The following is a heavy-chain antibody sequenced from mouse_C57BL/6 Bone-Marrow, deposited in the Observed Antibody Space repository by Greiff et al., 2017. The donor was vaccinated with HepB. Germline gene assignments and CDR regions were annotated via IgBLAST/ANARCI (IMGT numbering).Heavy chain of an antibody. Sequence: EVQLVESGPGLVKPSQSLSLTCSVTGYSITSGYYWNWIRQFPGNKLEWMGYISYDGSNNYNPSLKNRISITRDTSKNQFFLKLNSVTTEDTATYDCAREGPLYYGSSYWYFDVWGTGTTVTVSS. D-gene: IGHD1-1*01. CDR2: ISYDGSN. CDR1: GYSITSGYY. J-gene: IGHJ1*03. CDR3: AREGPLYYGSSYWYFDV. V-gene: IGHV3-6*01.